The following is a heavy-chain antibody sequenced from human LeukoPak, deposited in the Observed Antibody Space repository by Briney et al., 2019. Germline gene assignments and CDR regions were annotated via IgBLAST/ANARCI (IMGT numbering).Heavy chain of an antibody. Sequence: SQTLSLTCAISGDSVSSNSAAWNWIRQSPSRGLEWLGRTYYRSKRYNDYAVSVKSRITINPDTSKNQFSLQLNSVTPEDTAVYYCARDLNYGDYNGGNFDYWGQGTLVIVSS. D-gene: IGHD4-17*01. CDR2: TYYRSKRYN. CDR1: GDSVSSNSAA. CDR3: ARDLNYGDYNGGNFDY. V-gene: IGHV6-1*01. J-gene: IGHJ4*02.